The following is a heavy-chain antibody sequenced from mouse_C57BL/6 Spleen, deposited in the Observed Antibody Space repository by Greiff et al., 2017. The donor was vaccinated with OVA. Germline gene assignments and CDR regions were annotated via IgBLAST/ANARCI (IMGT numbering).Heavy chain of an antibody. V-gene: IGHV3-1*01. Sequence: EVQGVESGPGMVKPSQSLSLTCTVTGYSITSGYDWHWIRHFPGNKLEWMGYISYSGSTNYNPSLKSRISITHDTSKNHFFLKLNSVTTEDTATYYCARGGLWSYAMDYWGQGTSVTVSS. CDR1: GYSITSGYD. CDR2: ISYSGST. D-gene: IGHD1-1*02. CDR3: ARGGLWSYAMDY. J-gene: IGHJ4*01.